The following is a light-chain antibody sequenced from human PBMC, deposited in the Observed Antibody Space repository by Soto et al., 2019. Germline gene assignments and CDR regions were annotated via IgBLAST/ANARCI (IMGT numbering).Light chain of an antibody. CDR1: SSNIGAGYD. Sequence: QSVLTQPPSVSGAPGQRVTISCTESSSNIGAGYDVQWYQQPPGTAPKLLIYGNNNRPSGVPGRFSGSKSGTSASLAITGLQAEDEADYYCQSYDSSLRAVVFGGGTKLTVL. CDR3: QSYDSSLRAVV. V-gene: IGLV1-40*01. CDR2: GNN. J-gene: IGLJ2*01.